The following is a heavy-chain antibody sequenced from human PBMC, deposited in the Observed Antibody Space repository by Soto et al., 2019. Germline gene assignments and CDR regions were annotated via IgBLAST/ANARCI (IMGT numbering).Heavy chain of an antibody. CDR2: IYYSGST. D-gene: IGHD4-17*01. V-gene: IGHV4-59*01. Sequence: LSLTCTVSGGSICSYYWSWIRQPPGKGLEWIGYIYYSGSTNYNPSLKSRVTISVDTSKNQFSLKLSSATAADTAVYYCERDHYYGDYGYAFDIWGQGTMVTVSS. CDR1: GGSICSYY. CDR3: ERDHYYGDYGYAFDI. J-gene: IGHJ3*02.